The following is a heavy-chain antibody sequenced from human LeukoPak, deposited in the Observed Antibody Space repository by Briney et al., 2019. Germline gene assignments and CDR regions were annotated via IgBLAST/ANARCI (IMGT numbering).Heavy chain of an antibody. J-gene: IGHJ5*02. D-gene: IGHD6-19*01. CDR3: AREGYSCGWYRLDP. Sequence: PSETLSLTCTVSGGSISGYYWSWIRQPPGKRLEWIGYVYDSGSTTYNPSLKSRVTISVDTSKNQFSLKLSSVTAADTAVYYCAREGYSCGWYRLDPWGQGTLVTVSS. CDR2: VYDSGST. V-gene: IGHV4-59*01. CDR1: GGSISGYY.